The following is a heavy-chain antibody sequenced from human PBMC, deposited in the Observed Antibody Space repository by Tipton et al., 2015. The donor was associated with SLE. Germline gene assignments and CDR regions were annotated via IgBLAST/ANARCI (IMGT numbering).Heavy chain of an antibody. CDR3: ARTVTMNWYFDL. CDR2: ISSSSSYI. CDR1: GFIFSSYT. Sequence: GSLRLSCAASGFIFSSYTMNWVRQAPGKGLEWVSSISSSSSYIYYADSVKGRFTISRDNAKNSLYLQMNSLRAEDTAVYYCARTVTMNWYFDLWGRGTLVTVSS. J-gene: IGHJ2*01. D-gene: IGHD4-17*01. V-gene: IGHV3-21*01.